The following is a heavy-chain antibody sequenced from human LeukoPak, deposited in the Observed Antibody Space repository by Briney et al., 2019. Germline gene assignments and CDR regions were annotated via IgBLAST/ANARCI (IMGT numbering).Heavy chain of an antibody. J-gene: IGHJ4*02. D-gene: IGHD2-2*01. CDR2: IWYDGSNK. CDR3: ARGHLLGYCSSTSCYGFDY. Sequence: GRSLRLSCAASGFTFSSYGMHWVRQAPGKGLEWVAVIWYDGSNKYYADSVKGRFTISRDNSKNTLYLQMNSLRAEDTAVYYCARGHLLGYCSSTSCYGFDYWGQGTLVTVS. V-gene: IGHV3-33*01. CDR1: GFTFSSYG.